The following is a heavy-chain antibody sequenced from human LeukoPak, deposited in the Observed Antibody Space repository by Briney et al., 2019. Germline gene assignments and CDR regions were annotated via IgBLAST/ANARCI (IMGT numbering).Heavy chain of an antibody. CDR1: GFTLSTYA. Sequence: GGSLRLSCAASGFTLSTYAMSWVRQTPGKGLEWVAATSSSDAGTYHADSVKGRFTISRDNSKNTLYLQMNSLRAEDTAVYYCHLLRYFDPFDYWGQGTLVTVSS. CDR3: HLLRYFDPFDY. CDR2: TSSSDAGT. J-gene: IGHJ4*02. D-gene: IGHD3-9*01. V-gene: IGHV3-23*01.